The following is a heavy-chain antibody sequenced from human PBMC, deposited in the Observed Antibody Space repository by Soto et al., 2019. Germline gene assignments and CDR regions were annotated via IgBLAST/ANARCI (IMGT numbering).Heavy chain of an antibody. CDR2: IYYSGST. V-gene: IGHV4-59*08. D-gene: IGHD3-10*01. CDR1: GGSISSHY. J-gene: IGHJ4*02. Sequence: SETLSLTCTVSGGSISSHYWSWIRQPPGKGLEWIGYIYYSGSTNYNPSLKSRVTISVDTSKNQFSLKLSSVTAADTAVYYCARHVHYYGSGSPQIYFDYWGQGTLVTVSS. CDR3: ARHVHYYGSGSPQIYFDY.